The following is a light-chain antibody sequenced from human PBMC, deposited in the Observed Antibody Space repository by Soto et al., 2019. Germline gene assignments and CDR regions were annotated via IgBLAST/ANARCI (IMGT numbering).Light chain of an antibody. CDR3: CSYAGNPYV. J-gene: IGLJ1*01. Sequence: QSALTQPASVSGSPGQSIAIACTGTSSDVGSYNSVSWYQQHPGKAPKLMIYEGSKRPSGVSDRFSGSKSSNTAFLTISGLQADDEADYYCCSYAGNPYVFGTGTKLTVL. CDR1: SSDVGSYNS. CDR2: EGS. V-gene: IGLV2-23*01.